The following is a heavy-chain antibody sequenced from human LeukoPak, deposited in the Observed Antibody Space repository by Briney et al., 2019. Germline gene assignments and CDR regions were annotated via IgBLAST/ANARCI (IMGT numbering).Heavy chain of an antibody. CDR2: ISISSSTI. D-gene: IGHD2-21*01. CDR1: GFPFSSYS. V-gene: IGHV3-48*01. Sequence: PGGSLKLSFAAPGFPFSSYSMNWARQAPGKGRGGGPYISISSSTIYYADSVKGRFTISRDNAKNSLYLQMNSLRAEDTAVYYCARGGVYCGGDCFDYWGQGTLVTVSS. J-gene: IGHJ4*02. CDR3: ARGGVYCGGDCFDY.